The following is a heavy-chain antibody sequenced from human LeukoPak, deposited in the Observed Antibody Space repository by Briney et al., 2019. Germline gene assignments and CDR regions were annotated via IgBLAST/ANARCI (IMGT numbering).Heavy chain of an antibody. J-gene: IGHJ4*02. D-gene: IGHD5-12*01. Sequence: GGSLRLSCSASGFVFSSYAMHWVRQAPGKGLEYVSAISSNGGSTYYADSVKGGFTISRDNSKNTLYLQMSSLRVEDTAVYYCVKLGGSSTFDYWGQGTLVTVSS. CDR1: GFVFSSYA. CDR2: ISSNGGST. CDR3: VKLGGSSTFDY. V-gene: IGHV3-64D*06.